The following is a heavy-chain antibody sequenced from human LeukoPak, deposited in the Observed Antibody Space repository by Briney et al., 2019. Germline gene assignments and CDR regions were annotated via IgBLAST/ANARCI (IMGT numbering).Heavy chain of an antibody. CDR1: GGSISSYY. J-gene: IGHJ4*02. CDR3: ARLVGVDDFWSGYPYYFDY. Sequence: SETLSLTCTVAGGSISSYYWSWIRQPAGKGLEWIGRIYTSGSTNYNPSLKSRVTMSVDTSKNQFSLKLSSVTAADTAVYYCARLVGVDDFWSGYPYYFDYWGQGTLVTVSS. V-gene: IGHV4-4*07. CDR2: IYTSGST. D-gene: IGHD3-3*01.